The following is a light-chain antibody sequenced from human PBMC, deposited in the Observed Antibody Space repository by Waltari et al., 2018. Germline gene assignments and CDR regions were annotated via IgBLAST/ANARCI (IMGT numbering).Light chain of an antibody. J-gene: IGLJ2*01. CDR1: RSNIGAGFA. Sequence: QSVLTQPPSVSGAPGPRVTIPCTGNRSNIGAGFAVHWYQQIPGAVPKLLIFGNNNRPSGVPDRFSGSKSGTSASLAITGLQAEDEAHYYCQSYDSSLSGFVVYGGGTKMIVL. CDR3: QSYDSSLSGFVV. CDR2: GNN. V-gene: IGLV1-40*01.